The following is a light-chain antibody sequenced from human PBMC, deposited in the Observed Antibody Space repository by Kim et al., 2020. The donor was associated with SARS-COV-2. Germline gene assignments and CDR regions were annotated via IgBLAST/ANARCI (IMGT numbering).Light chain of an antibody. J-gene: IGKJ4*01. Sequence: PGPRTAISSRAIHNARISLAWYQQTRGQAPRLLIYDAAVRAAGIPDRFSGRGSGTHFTLTLGRLAPEDFTIYHCQQRGSSPPPLTFGGGTKVEIK. CDR3: QQRGSSPPPLT. CDR2: DAA. V-gene: IGKV3-11*01. CDR1: HNARIS.